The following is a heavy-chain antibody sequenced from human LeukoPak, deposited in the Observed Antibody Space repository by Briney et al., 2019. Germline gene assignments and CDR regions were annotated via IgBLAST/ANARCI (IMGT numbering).Heavy chain of an antibody. CDR2: LYYSGST. J-gene: IGHJ4*02. Sequence: SETLSLTCTVSGGSISSYYWSWMRQPPGKGLEWIGYLYYSGSTNYNPSLKSRVTISVDTSKNQLSLKVSSVTAADTAVYYCARIALNSGLYFFDYWGQGTLATVSS. D-gene: IGHD6-19*01. CDR1: GGSISSYY. V-gene: IGHV4-59*08. CDR3: ARIALNSGLYFFDY.